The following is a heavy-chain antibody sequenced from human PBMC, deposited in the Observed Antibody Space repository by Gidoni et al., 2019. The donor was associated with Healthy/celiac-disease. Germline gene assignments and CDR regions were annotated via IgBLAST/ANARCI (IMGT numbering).Heavy chain of an antibody. J-gene: IGHJ4*02. CDR1: GCSISSYY. CDR3: AREGGDY. CDR2: IYYSGST. D-gene: IGHD3-16*01. V-gene: IGHV4-59*01. Sequence: QVQLQESGPGLVKPSETLSLTCTVSGCSISSYYWSWIRQPPGKGLEWIGYIYYSGSTNYNPSLKSRVTISVDTSKNQFSLKLSSVTAADTAVYYCAREGGDYWGQGTLVTVSS.